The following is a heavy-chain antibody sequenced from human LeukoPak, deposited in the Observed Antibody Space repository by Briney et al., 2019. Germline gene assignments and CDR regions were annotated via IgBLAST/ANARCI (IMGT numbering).Heavy chain of an antibody. D-gene: IGHD4-17*01. Sequence: PGGSLRLSCAASGFTFSSYAMSWVRQAPGEGLEWVSAISGSGGSTYYADSVKGRFTISRDNSKNTLYLQMNSLRAEDTAVYYCANDGDYGFDYWGQGTLVTVSS. CDR3: ANDGDYGFDY. CDR1: GFTFSSYA. CDR2: ISGSGGST. V-gene: IGHV3-23*01. J-gene: IGHJ4*02.